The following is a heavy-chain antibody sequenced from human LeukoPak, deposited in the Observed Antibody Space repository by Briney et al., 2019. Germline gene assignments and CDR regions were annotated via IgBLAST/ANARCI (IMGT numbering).Heavy chain of an antibody. CDR2: ISGSGGST. Sequence: PGGSLRLSCAASGFTFSSYAMSWVRQAPGKGVEWVSGISGSGGSTYYADSVKGRFTISRDNSKNTLYLQMNSLRAEDTAVYYCAKADYDYGDPYYFDSWGQGTLVTVSS. CDR3: AKADYDYGDPYYFDS. D-gene: IGHD4-17*01. J-gene: IGHJ4*02. CDR1: GFTFSSYA. V-gene: IGHV3-23*01.